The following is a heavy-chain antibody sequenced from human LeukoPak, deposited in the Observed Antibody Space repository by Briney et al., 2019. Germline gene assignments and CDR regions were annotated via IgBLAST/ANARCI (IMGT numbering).Heavy chain of an antibody. CDR3: AKDDWNYVGEYNWFDP. J-gene: IGHJ5*02. V-gene: IGHV3-23*01. CDR2: ISGSGGST. CDR1: GFTFSSYA. Sequence: GGSLRLSCAASGFTFSSYAMSWVRQAPGKGLEWVSGISGSGGSTYYADSVKGRFTISRDNSKNTLYLQMNSLRAEDTAVYYCAKDDWNYVGEYNWFDPWGQGTLVTVSS. D-gene: IGHD1-7*01.